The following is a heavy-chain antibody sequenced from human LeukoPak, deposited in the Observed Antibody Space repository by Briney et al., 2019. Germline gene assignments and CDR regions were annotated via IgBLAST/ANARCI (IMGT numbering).Heavy chain of an antibody. D-gene: IGHD3-10*01. V-gene: IGHV3-7*05. Sequence: PGGSLRLSCAASGFTFSRYWMSWVRQAPGKGLEWVANIKHDGSEKNYVDSVKGRFTISRDNAKNSVHLQVNNLRAEGTALYYCARDEAWSSDYWGQGTLVTVSS. CDR1: GFTFSRYW. CDR2: IKHDGSEK. CDR3: ARDEAWSSDY. J-gene: IGHJ4*02.